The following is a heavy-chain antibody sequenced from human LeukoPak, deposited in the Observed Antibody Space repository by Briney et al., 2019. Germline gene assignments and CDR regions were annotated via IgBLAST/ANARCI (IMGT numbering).Heavy chain of an antibody. CDR1: GFTFSTYA. Sequence: GGSLRLSCAASGFTFSTYAMGWVRQAPGEGLEWVSSIKGGGGDPFYADSVRGRFTISRDKSKNTLYLQLNSLRPEDTAVHFCAQGGHDFNPFYYWGQGTLVTVSS. J-gene: IGHJ4*02. D-gene: IGHD2-21*02. CDR2: IKGGGGDP. CDR3: AQGGHDFNPFYY. V-gene: IGHV3-23*01.